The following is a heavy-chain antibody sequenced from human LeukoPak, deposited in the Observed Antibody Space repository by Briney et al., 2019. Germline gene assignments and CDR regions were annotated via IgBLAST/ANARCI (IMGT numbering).Heavy chain of an antibody. CDR1: GITFSSYA. CDR3: AKAYHDSGCLIDY. J-gene: IGHJ4*02. CDR2: IKNDAATT. V-gene: IGHV3-23*01. Sequence: GGSLRLSCEASGITFSSYAMTWVRQAPGRGPEWVASIKNDAATTDYAESVKGRFTIYRDNSKNTLYLQMNSLRAEDTAVYYCAKAYHDSGCLIDYWGQGTLVTVSS. D-gene: IGHD6-19*01.